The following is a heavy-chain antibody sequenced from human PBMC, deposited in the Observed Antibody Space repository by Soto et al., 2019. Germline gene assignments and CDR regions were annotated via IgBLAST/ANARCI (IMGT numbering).Heavy chain of an antibody. CDR2: INHSGNT. Sequence: PSETLSLTCAVYGGSFSGYYWSWIRQPPVKGLEWIGEINHSGNTNYNPSLKSRVTISVDTSKNQFSLKLSSVTAADTAVYYCARDYCSGGSCSIDYWGQGTLVTVSS. J-gene: IGHJ4*02. V-gene: IGHV4-34*01. CDR3: ARDYCSGGSCSIDY. CDR1: GGSFSGYY. D-gene: IGHD2-15*01.